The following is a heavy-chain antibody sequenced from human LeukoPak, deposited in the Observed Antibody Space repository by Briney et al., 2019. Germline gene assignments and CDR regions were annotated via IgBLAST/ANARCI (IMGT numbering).Heavy chain of an antibody. CDR3: AADRGYCSGGSCYYMDV. D-gene: IGHD2-15*01. CDR2: IVVGSVNT. Sequence: SVKVSCKASGFTFTSSAMQWVRQARGQRLEWIGWIVVGSVNTNYAQKFQERVTITRDMSTSTAYMELSSLRSEDTAVYYCAADRGYCSGGSCYYMDVWGKGTTVTISS. J-gene: IGHJ6*03. V-gene: IGHV1-58*02. CDR1: GFTFTSSA.